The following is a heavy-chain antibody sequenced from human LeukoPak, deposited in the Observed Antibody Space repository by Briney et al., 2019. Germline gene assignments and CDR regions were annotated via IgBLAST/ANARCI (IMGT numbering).Heavy chain of an antibody. D-gene: IGHD6-19*01. CDR1: GFTFSSYS. CDR2: ISSGSSYI. Sequence: GGSLRLSCAASGFTFSSYSMNWVRQAPGKGLEWVSSISSGSSYIYYADSVKGRFTISRDNAKNSLYLQMNSLRAEDTAVYYCARGPTIKQWLDAFDIWGQGTMFTVSS. V-gene: IGHV3-21*01. J-gene: IGHJ3*02. CDR3: ARGPTIKQWLDAFDI.